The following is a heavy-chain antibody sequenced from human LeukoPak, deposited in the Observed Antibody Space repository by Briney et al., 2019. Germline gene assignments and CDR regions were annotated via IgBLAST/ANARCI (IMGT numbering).Heavy chain of an antibody. D-gene: IGHD6-19*01. V-gene: IGHV3-30*18. CDR1: RFTFSTYG. CDR3: AKDTIPRIAVAGGGRFDP. Sequence: GGPLRLSCAASRFTFSTYGMHWVRQAPGKGLEWEAVISHDGSNEYYADSVKGRFTISRDNSKNTLYLQMNSLRAEDTAVYYCAKDTIPRIAVAGGGRFDPWGQGTLVTVSS. CDR2: ISHDGSNE. J-gene: IGHJ5*02.